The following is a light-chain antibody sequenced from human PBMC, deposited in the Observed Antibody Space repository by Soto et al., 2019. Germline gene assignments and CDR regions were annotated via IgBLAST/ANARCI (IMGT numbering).Light chain of an antibody. J-gene: IGKJ1*01. CDR3: LHYYEWPRWT. V-gene: IGKV3-15*01. CDR2: GAY. CDR1: QSISNN. Sequence: VMTQSPATLSVSPGESATLSCRASQSISNNLAWYQQQPGQAPRLLIYGAYTTATGIPARFSGSGTGTEFTLTISSLQSEDFAVYYCLHYYEWPRWTFGQGTKV.